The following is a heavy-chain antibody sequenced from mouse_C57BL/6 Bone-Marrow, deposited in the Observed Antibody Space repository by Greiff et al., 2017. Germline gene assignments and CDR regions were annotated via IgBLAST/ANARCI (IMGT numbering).Heavy chain of an antibody. CDR1: GYTFTSYW. CDR2: IDPSDSYT. J-gene: IGHJ4*01. V-gene: IGHV1-50*01. Sequence: VQLQQSGAELVKPGASVKLSCKASGYTFTSYWMQWVKQRPGQGLEWIGEIDPSDSYTNYNQKFKGKATLTVDTSSSTAYMQLSSLTSEDSAVYYCARGPSYAMDYWGQGTSVTVSS. CDR3: ARGPSYAMDY.